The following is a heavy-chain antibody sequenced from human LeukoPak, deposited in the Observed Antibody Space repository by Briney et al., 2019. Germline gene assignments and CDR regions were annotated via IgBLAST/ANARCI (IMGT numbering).Heavy chain of an antibody. V-gene: IGHV3-23*01. CDR3: AKDWRDRVVPDAFDI. CDR2: ISGSGGST. Sequence: HPGGSLRLSCAASGFTVSSNYMSWVRQAPGKGLEWVSAISGSGGSTYYADSVKGRFTISRDSSKNTLYLQMNSLRAEDTAVYYCAKDWRDRVVPDAFDIWGQGTMVTVSS. J-gene: IGHJ3*02. CDR1: GFTVSSNY. D-gene: IGHD3-3*01.